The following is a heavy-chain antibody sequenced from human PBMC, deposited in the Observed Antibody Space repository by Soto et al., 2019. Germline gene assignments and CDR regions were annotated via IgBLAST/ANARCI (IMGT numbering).Heavy chain of an antibody. CDR3: ARGIAAAGTLDY. Sequence: VKVSNKASGGSFSSYAICWVRQAPGQGLEWMGGIIPIFGTANYAQKFQGRVTITADESTSTAYMELSSLRSEDTAAYYCARGIAAAGTLDYWGQGTLVTVSS. J-gene: IGHJ4*02. V-gene: IGHV1-69*13. D-gene: IGHD6-13*01. CDR1: GGSFSSYA. CDR2: IIPIFGTA.